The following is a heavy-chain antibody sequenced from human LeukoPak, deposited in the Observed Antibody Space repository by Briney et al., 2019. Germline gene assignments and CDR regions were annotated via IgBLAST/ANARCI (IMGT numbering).Heavy chain of an antibody. CDR3: ARESGGYSYGAEIDY. V-gene: IGHV4-38-2*02. Sequence: SETLSLTCTVSGYSISSGYYWGWIRQPPGKGLEWIGSVYHSGSTYYNPSLKSRVTISVDTSKNQFSLKLSSVTAADTAVYYCARESGGYSYGAEIDYWGQGTLVTVSS. CDR1: GYSISSGYY. D-gene: IGHD5-18*01. CDR2: VYHSGST. J-gene: IGHJ4*02.